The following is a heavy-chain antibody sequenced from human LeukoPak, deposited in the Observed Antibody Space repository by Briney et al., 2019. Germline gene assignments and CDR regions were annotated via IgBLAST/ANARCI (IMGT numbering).Heavy chain of an antibody. CDR3: ARDSEYSSSWYGVASFYFDY. CDR1: GYTFTGYY. Sequence: GASVKVSCKASGYTFTGYYMHWVRQAPGQGLEWMGWINPNSGGTNYAQKFQGRVTMTRDTSISTAYMELGRLRPDDTAVYYCARDSEYSSSWYGVASFYFDYWGQGTLVTVSS. D-gene: IGHD6-13*01. CDR2: INPNSGGT. V-gene: IGHV1-2*02. J-gene: IGHJ4*02.